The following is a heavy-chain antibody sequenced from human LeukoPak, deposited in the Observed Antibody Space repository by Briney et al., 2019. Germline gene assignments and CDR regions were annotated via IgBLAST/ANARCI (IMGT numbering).Heavy chain of an antibody. CDR3: ARDAELSPRFDY. CDR1: GYTFTGYY. J-gene: IGHJ4*02. V-gene: IGHV1-2*02. Sequence: ASAKVSCKASGYTFTGYYMHWVRQAPGQGLEWMGWINPNSGGTNYAQKFQGRVTMTRDTSISTAYMELSRLRSDDTAVYYCARDAELSPRFDYWGQGTLVTVSS. D-gene: IGHD1-7*01. CDR2: INPNSGGT.